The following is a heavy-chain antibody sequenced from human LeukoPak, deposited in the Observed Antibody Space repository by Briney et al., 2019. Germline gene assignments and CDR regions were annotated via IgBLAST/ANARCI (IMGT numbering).Heavy chain of an antibody. CDR3: ARGVVATITRSYYFDY. V-gene: IGHV1-69*13. Sequence: ASVKVSCKASGGTFSSYAISWVRQAPGQGLEWMGGIIPIFGTANYAQKFQGRVTITADESTSTAYMELSSLRSEDTAVYYCARGVVATITRSYYFDYWGQGTLVTVSS. CDR2: IIPIFGTA. D-gene: IGHD5-12*01. J-gene: IGHJ4*02. CDR1: GGTFSSYA.